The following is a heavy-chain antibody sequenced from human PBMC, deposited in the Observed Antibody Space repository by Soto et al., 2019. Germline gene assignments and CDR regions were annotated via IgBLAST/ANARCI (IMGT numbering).Heavy chain of an antibody. J-gene: IGHJ6*04. Sequence: GGSLRLSCAASGFTFSSYGMHWVRQAPGKGLEWVAVIWYDGSNKYYADSVKGRFTISRDNSKNTLYLQMNSLRAEDTAVYYCARDRCSSTSCYGGYYYYYGMDVWGKGTTVTVSS. CDR1: GFTFSSYG. D-gene: IGHD2-2*01. CDR2: IWYDGSNK. V-gene: IGHV3-33*01. CDR3: ARDRCSSTSCYGGYYYYYGMDV.